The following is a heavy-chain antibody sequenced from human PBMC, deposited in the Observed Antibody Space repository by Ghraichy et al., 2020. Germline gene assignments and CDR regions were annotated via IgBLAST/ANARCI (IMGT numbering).Heavy chain of an antibody. Sequence: SQTLSLTCTVSGGSISSYYWSWIRQPPGKGLEWIGYIYTSGSTNYNPSLKSRVTISVDTSKNQFSLKLSSVTAADTAVYYCARLHHYYDSSGYPSADDAFDIWGQGTMVTVSS. J-gene: IGHJ3*02. CDR1: GGSISSYY. CDR2: IYTSGST. CDR3: ARLHHYYDSSGYPSADDAFDI. V-gene: IGHV4-4*09. D-gene: IGHD3-22*01.